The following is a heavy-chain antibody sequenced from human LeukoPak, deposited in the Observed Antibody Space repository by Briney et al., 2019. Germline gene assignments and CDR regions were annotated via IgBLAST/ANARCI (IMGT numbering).Heavy chain of an antibody. CDR2: INHSGST. CDR1: GGSFSGYY. D-gene: IGHD1-1*01. Sequence: ETLSLPCAVYGGSFSGYYWSWIRQPPGKGLEWIGEINHSGSTNYNPSLKSRVTISVDTSKNQFSLKLSSVTAADTAVYYCARRNGDYFDYWGQGTLVTVSS. V-gene: IGHV4-34*01. J-gene: IGHJ4*02. CDR3: ARRNGDYFDY.